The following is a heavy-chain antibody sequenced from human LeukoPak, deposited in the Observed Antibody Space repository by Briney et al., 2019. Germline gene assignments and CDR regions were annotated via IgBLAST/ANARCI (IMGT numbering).Heavy chain of an antibody. CDR2: INPSGGST. V-gene: IGHV1-46*01. Sequence: GASVKVSCKASGYTLTSYYLHWVRQAPGQGLEWMVIINPSGGSTSHAQKFQGRVTMTRDTSASTVYMELSSLRSEDTAVYYCASVYKYGMDVWGQGTTVTVSS. CDR3: ASVYKYGMDV. J-gene: IGHJ6*02. CDR1: GYTLTSYY.